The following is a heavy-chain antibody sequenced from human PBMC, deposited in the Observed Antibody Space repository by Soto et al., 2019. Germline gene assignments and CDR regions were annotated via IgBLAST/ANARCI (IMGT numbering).Heavy chain of an antibody. CDR3: ARGGEPIDY. V-gene: IGHV1-46*01. D-gene: IGHD2-21*01. J-gene: IGHJ4*02. Sequence: ASVKVSCKASGYTFTTYCMHWARQAPGQGLEWMGIINLSGGTTTYAQKLQGRVTITRDTSASTAYMELSSLRSEDTAVYYCARGGEPIDYWGQGTLVTVSS. CDR1: GYTFTTYC. CDR2: INLSGGTT.